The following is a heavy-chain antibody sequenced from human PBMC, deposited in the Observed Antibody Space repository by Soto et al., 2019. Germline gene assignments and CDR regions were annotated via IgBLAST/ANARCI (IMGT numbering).Heavy chain of an antibody. J-gene: IGHJ3*01. Sequence: QVQLVQSGADVKKPGASVKVSCKASGYTFTGHYMHWVRQAPGQGLEWMGWISPNTGGTNYAQKFQGRVTMTRDTSISTAYMELSRLRSDDTAIYYCARDSYYDILTGYSRNAFDFWGQATMVTVSS. D-gene: IGHD3-9*01. CDR2: ISPNTGGT. V-gene: IGHV1-2*02. CDR1: GYTFTGHY. CDR3: ARDSYYDILTGYSRNAFDF.